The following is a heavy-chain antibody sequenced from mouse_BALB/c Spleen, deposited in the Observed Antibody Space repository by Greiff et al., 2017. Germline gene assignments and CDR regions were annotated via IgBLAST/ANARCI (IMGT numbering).Heavy chain of an antibody. CDR3: ARRDYANRGAMDY. V-gene: IGHV1S81*02. CDR1: GYTFTSYW. Sequence: QVQLQQSGAELVKPGASVKLSCKASGYTFTSYWMHWVKQRPGQGLEWIGEINPSNGRTNYNEKFKSKATLTVDQSSSTAYMQLSSLTSEDSAVYYCARRDYANRGAMDYGGQGTSVTVSS. J-gene: IGHJ4*01. CDR2: INPSNGRT. D-gene: IGHD1-1*01.